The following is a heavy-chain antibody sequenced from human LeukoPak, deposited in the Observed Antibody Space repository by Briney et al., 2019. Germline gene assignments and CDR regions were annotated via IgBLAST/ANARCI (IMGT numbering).Heavy chain of an antibody. CDR3: ASTFRDVRNYNYYMDV. J-gene: IGHJ6*03. CDR2: INPNSGGT. Sequence: ASVKVSCKASGYTFTGYYMHWVRQAPGQGLEWMGWINPNSGGTNYAQKFQGRVTMTRDTSISTAYMELSRLRSDDTAVYYCASTFRDVRNYNYYMDVWGKGTTVTISS. CDR1: GYTFTGYY. D-gene: IGHD3-10*01. V-gene: IGHV1-2*02.